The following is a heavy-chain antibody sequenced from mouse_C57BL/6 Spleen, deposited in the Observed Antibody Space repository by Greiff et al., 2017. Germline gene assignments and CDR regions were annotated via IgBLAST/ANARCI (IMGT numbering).Heavy chain of an antibody. CDR3: ARIYDGYYGLFAY. J-gene: IGHJ3*01. CDR2: INPNNGGT. Sequence: VQLHQSGPELVKPGASVKISCKASGYTFTDYYMNWVKQSHGKSLEWIGDINPNNGGTSYNQKFKGKATLTVDKSSSTAYMELRSLTSEDSAVYYCARIYDGYYGLFAYWGQGTLVTVSA. CDR1: GYTFTDYY. D-gene: IGHD2-3*01. V-gene: IGHV1-26*01.